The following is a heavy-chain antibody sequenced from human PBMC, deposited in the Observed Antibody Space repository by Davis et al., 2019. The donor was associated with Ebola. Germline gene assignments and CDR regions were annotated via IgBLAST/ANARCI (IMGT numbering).Heavy chain of an antibody. CDR1: GYSFTSYW. Sequence: GESLKISCKGSGYSFTSYWIAWVRQMPGKGLEWMGIIYPGDSDTRYSPSFQGHVTISADKSITTAYLQWSSLRASDTAMYYCARGTNGYNPGGYFDSWGQGTLVTVSS. V-gene: IGHV5-51*01. J-gene: IGHJ4*02. CDR2: IYPGDSDT. CDR3: ARGTNGYNPGGYFDS. D-gene: IGHD5-24*01.